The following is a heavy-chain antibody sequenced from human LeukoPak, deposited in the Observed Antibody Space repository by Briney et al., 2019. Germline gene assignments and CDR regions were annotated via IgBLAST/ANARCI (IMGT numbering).Heavy chain of an antibody. J-gene: IGHJ4*02. D-gene: IGHD6-19*01. CDR2: ISTTGSYK. Sequence: GGSLRLSCAASGFIFSNYGINWVRQAPGKGLEWVSGISTTGSYKYYADAVTGRFTISRDNAENSVYLQMNSLRVEDTALYFCARAIAVAGKSDYWGQGTLVTVSS. CDR1: GFIFSNYG. V-gene: IGHV3-21*01. CDR3: ARAIAVAGKSDY.